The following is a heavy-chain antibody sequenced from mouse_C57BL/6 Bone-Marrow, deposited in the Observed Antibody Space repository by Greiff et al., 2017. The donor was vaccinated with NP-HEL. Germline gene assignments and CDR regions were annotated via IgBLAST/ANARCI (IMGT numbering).Heavy chain of an antibody. CDR1: GYTFTSYW. Sequence: QVQLQQPGAELVKPGASVKLSCKASGYTFTSYWMHWVKQRPGQGLEWIGMIHPNSGSTNYNEKFKSKATLTVDKSSSTAYMQLSSLTSEDSAVYYCARGSKDYYAMDYWGQGTSVTVSS. J-gene: IGHJ4*01. V-gene: IGHV1-64*01. CDR2: IHPNSGST. CDR3: ARGSKDYYAMDY. D-gene: IGHD3-1*01.